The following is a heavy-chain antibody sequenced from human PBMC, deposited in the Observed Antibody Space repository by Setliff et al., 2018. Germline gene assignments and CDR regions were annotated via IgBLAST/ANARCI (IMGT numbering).Heavy chain of an antibody. CDR3: ARGEYTSLPSGVYYHMDV. CDR2: INTNTGNP. J-gene: IGHJ6*03. D-gene: IGHD6-6*01. V-gene: IGHV7-4-1*02. CDR1: GYTFSSYA. Sequence: GASVKVSCKASGYTFSSYAMNWVRQAPGQGLEWMGWINTNTGNPTYAQGFTGRFVFSLDTSVSTTHLQISSLKAEDTAVYYCARGEYTSLPSGVYYHMDVWGKGTTVTVSS.